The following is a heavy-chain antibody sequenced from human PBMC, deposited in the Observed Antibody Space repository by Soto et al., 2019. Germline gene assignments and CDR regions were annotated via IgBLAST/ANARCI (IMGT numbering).Heavy chain of an antibody. J-gene: IGHJ5*02. V-gene: IGHV1-46*01. D-gene: IGHD3-10*01. CDR3: ATVVYRVWGVIIFRHWFDP. CDR1: GYTFTSDY. CDR2: INPSGGST. Sequence: ASVKVSWKASGYTFTSDYMHWVRQAPGQGLEWMGIINPSGGSTSYAQKFQGRVTMTEDTSTDRAYMELSSLRYEDTAVYYCATVVYRVWGVIIFRHWFDPWGQGSLVTVSS.